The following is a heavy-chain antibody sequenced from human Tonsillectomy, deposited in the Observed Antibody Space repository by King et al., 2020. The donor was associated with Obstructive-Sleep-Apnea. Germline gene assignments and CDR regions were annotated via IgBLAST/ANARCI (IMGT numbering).Heavy chain of an antibody. CDR1: VLTFSDDY. J-gene: IGHJ4*02. V-gene: IGHV3-11*01. Sequence: VQLVESGGGLVKPVGSLRLYFADSVLTFSDDYMSWDRQAPGKGLEWVSYITRSGSNIYYADSVNGRFTISRDKAKNSLYLQMNSLRAADTAVYYCARDIVADHFDYWGQGTLVTVSS. CDR2: ITRSGSNI. D-gene: IGHD5-12*01. CDR3: ARDIVADHFDY.